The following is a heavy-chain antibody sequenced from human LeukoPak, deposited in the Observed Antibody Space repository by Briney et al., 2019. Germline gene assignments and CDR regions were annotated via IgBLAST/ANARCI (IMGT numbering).Heavy chain of an antibody. D-gene: IGHD2-2*01. CDR2: IYHSGST. J-gene: IGHJ5*02. CDR1: GGSISSGGYY. Sequence: PSQTLSLTCTVSGGSISSGGYYWSWIRQPPGKGLEWIGYIYHSGSTYYNPSLKSRVTISVDRSKNQFSLKLSSVTAADTAVYYCARVASTSPNWFDPWGQGTLVTVSS. CDR3: ARVASTSPNWFDP. V-gene: IGHV4-30-2*01.